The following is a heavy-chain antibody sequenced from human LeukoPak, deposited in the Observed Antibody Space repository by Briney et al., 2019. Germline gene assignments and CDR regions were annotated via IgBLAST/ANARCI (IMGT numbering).Heavy chain of an antibody. CDR1: GGSISSYY. Sequence: KPSETLSLTCTVSGGSISSYYWSWIRQPPGKGLEWIGYIYYGGSTNYNPSLKSRVTISVDTSKNQFSLKLSSVTAADTAVYYCARRVWFGRMDWFDPWGQGTLVTVSS. D-gene: IGHD3-10*01. CDR2: IYYGGST. V-gene: IGHV4-59*08. CDR3: ARRVWFGRMDWFDP. J-gene: IGHJ5*02.